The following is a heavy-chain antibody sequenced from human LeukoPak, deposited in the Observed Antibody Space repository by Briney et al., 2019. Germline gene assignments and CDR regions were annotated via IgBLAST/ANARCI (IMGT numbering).Heavy chain of an antibody. V-gene: IGHV3-21*01. Sequence: GGSLRLSCAASGFTFSSYSMNWVRQAPGKGLEWVSSISSSSSYIYYADSVKGRFTISRDNAKNSLYLQMNSLRAEDTAVYYCARDNTMVRGAIIPPYYYGMDVWGKGTTVTVSS. J-gene: IGHJ6*04. CDR2: ISSSSSYI. D-gene: IGHD3-10*01. CDR1: GFTFSSYS. CDR3: ARDNTMVRGAIIPPYYYGMDV.